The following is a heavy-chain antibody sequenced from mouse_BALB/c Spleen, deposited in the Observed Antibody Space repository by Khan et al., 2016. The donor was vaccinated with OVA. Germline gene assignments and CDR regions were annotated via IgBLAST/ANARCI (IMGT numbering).Heavy chain of an antibody. CDR3: ARQPYYHYNIMDY. D-gene: IGHD2-10*01. J-gene: IGHJ4*01. V-gene: IGHV2-6-1*01. CDR1: GFSLTNYG. Sequence: VKLMESGPGLVAASQSLSITCTISGFSLTNYGVHWVRQPPGKGLEWLVVIWSDGSPTYNSALKSRLTLSKDNSKSQVFLKMNSLQTDDTAVYFCARQPYYHYNIMDYWGQGTSVTVSS. CDR2: IWSDGSP.